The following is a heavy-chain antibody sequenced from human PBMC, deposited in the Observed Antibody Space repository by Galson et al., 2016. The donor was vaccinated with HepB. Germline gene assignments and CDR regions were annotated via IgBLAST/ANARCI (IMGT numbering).Heavy chain of an antibody. D-gene: IGHD6-19*01. CDR3: VKTQGYSTGWYGMDV. CDR2: ISGSGDST. J-gene: IGHJ6*02. Sequence: SLRLSCAASGFIFGNYAMTWVRQAPGEGLEWVSVISGSGDSTYYADSVKGRFTISRDNFKSTLSLQMNSLRAEDTAVYYCVKTQGYSTGWYGMDVWCQGTTVTVSS. CDR1: GFIFGNYA. V-gene: IGHV3-23*01.